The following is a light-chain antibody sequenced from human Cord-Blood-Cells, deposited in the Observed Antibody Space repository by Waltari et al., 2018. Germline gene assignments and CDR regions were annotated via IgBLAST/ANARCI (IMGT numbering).Light chain of an antibody. CDR3: QQSYSTPST. CDR1: QSISSH. J-gene: IGKJ3*01. CDR2: AAS. V-gene: IGKV1-39*01. Sequence: DIQMTQSPSSLSASVGARVTITCRASQSISSHLNWYQQKPGKAPKLLIYAASSLQSGVPSRFSGSGSGTDFTLTISSLQPEDFATYYCQQSYSTPSTFGPGTKVDIK.